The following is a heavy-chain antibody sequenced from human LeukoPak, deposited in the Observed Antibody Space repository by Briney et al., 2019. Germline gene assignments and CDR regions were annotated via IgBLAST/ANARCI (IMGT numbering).Heavy chain of an antibody. D-gene: IGHD3-3*01. CDR3: TRDLRVSHPGQYYYMDV. J-gene: IGHJ6*03. CDR1: RFTFSSYA. V-gene: IGHV3-23*01. CDR2: ISGSGGST. Sequence: GGSLRLSCAASRFTFSSYAMSWVRQAPGKGLEWVSAISGSGGSTYYADSVKGRFTISRDNSKNTLYLQMNSLRAEDTAVYYCTRDLRVSHPGQYYYMDVWGTGTTVTVSS.